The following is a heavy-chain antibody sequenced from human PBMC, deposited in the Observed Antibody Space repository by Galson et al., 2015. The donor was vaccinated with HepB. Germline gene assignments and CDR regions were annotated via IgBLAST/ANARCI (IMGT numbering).Heavy chain of an antibody. CDR3: ARVADADYGDHTHFDS. CDR1: GFTFSDYY. CDR2: ISSTTLYT. D-gene: IGHD4-17*01. J-gene: IGHJ4*02. Sequence: SLRLSCAVSGFTFSDYYMSWIRQAPGKGLEWISYISSTTLYTNYADSVKGRFTISRDNAKNSLFLQINGLRAEDTAVYYCARVADADYGDHTHFDSWGQGTLVTVSS. V-gene: IGHV3-11*06.